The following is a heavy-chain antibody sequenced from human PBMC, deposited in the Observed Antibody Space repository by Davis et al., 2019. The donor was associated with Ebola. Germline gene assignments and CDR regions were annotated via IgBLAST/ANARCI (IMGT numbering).Heavy chain of an antibody. J-gene: IGHJ4*02. Sequence: GESLKISCAASGFTFSDYVIHWVRQAPGKGLEWVAVISYDGSNKYYADSVKGRFTISRDNSKNTLYLQMNSLRAEDTAVYYCAKDQDYYDSSGYDYWGQGTLVTVSS. V-gene: IGHV3-30*18. D-gene: IGHD3-22*01. CDR3: AKDQDYYDSSGYDY. CDR2: ISYDGSNK. CDR1: GFTFSDYV.